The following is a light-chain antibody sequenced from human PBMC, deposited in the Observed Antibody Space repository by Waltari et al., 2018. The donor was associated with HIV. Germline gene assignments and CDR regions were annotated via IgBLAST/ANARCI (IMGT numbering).Light chain of an antibody. CDR1: SSNIGSNY. CDR3: AALDDSLSGSWV. V-gene: IGLV1-47*01. J-gene: IGLJ3*02. CDR2: RNN. Sequence: QSVLTQPPSASGTPGQRVTISCSGSSSNIGSNYVYWYQQLPGTAPKLLIFRNNQRPSGVPDRFSRSKPGTSASPAISGVRSEDEADYDCAALDDSLSGSWVFGGGTQLTVL.